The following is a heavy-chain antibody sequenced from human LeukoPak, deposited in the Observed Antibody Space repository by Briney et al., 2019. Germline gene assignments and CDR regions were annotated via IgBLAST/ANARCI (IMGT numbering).Heavy chain of an antibody. V-gene: IGHV3-23*01. J-gene: IGHJ4*02. CDR1: GFTFSSYA. Sequence: PGGSLRLPCAASGFTFSSYAMSWVRQAPGKGLEWVSAISGSGGSTYYADSAKGRFTISRDNSKNTLYLQMNSLRAEDTAVYYCAKDTYQLLGYYFDYWGQGTLVTVSS. CDR2: ISGSGGST. CDR3: AKDTYQLLGYYFDY. D-gene: IGHD2-2*01.